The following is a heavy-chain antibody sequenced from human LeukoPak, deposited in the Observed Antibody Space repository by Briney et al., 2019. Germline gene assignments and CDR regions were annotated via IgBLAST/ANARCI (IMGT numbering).Heavy chain of an antibody. CDR1: GFTVSSNY. V-gene: IGHV3-66*01. J-gene: IGHJ4*02. D-gene: IGHD3-16*01. CDR3: ARDLMITSQAGNY. CDR2: IYSGGST. Sequence: PGGSLRLSCAASGFTVSSNYMSWVRQAPGKGLEWVSVIYSGGSTYYADSVKGRFTISRDNSKNTLYLQMNSLRAEDTAVYYCARDLMITSQAGNYWGQGTLVTVSS.